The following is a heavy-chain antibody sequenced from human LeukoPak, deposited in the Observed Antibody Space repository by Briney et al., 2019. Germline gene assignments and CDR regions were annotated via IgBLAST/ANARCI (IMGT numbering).Heavy chain of an antibody. CDR1: GFTFSSYA. CDR2: ISYDGSNK. V-gene: IGHV3-30*07. D-gene: IGHD6-13*01. CDR3: AREEHRLAEAGTSAFDL. Sequence: GGSLRLSCAASGFTFSSYAMHWVRQAPGKGLEWVAVISYDGSNKYYADSVKGRFTISRDNAGNTVYLQMSSLRVEDTAIYFCAREEHRLAEAGTSAFDLGGQGTLVTVSP. J-gene: IGHJ3*01.